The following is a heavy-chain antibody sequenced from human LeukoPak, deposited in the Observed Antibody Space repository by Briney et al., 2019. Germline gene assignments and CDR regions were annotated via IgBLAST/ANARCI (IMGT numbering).Heavy chain of an antibody. CDR1: GGSVSSGTYY. V-gene: IGHV4-61*01. CDR3: AREIVGATLFDY. J-gene: IGHJ4*02. D-gene: IGHD1-26*01. Sequence: SSETLSLTCTVSGGSVSSGTYYWSWIRQPPGKGLEWIGYIHYSGSINYNPSLKSRVTISVDTSKNQFSLKLSSVTAADTAVYYCAREIVGATLFDYWGQGTLVTVSS. CDR2: IHYSGSI.